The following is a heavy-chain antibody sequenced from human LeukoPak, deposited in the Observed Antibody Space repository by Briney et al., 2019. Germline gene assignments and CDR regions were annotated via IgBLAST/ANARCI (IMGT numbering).Heavy chain of an antibody. Sequence: GGSLRLSCVASGFPFSSYWMTWVRQALGKGLEWVANIKQDGSKKSYVDSVKGRFTISRDNAKNSLYLQMNSLRAEDTAVYYCAKDSSGWYGSSWFDPWGQGTLVTVSS. D-gene: IGHD6-19*01. V-gene: IGHV3-7*03. CDR3: AKDSSGWYGSSWFDP. J-gene: IGHJ5*02. CDR1: GFPFSSYW. CDR2: IKQDGSKK.